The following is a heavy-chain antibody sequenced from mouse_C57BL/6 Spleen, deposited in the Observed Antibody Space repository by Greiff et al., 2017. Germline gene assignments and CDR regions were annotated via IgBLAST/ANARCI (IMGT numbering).Heavy chain of an antibody. CDR2: IDPANGNT. D-gene: IGHD2-4*01. J-gene: IGHJ4*01. V-gene: IGHV14-3*01. CDR3: ARASPLYYDYDVYAMDY. CDR1: GFNIKNTY. Sequence: DVKLQESVAELVRPGASVKLSCTASGFNIKNTYMHWVKQRPEQGLEWIGRIDPANGNTKYAPKFQGKATITADTSSNTAYLQLSSLTSEDTAIYYGARASPLYYDYDVYAMDYWGQGTSVSVSS.